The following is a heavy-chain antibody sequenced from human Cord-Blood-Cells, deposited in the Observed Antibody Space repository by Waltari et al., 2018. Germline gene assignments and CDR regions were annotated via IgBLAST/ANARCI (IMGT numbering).Heavy chain of an antibody. D-gene: IGHD1-7*01. J-gene: IGHJ3*02. V-gene: IGHV1-69*01. CDR2: IIPIFGTE. CDR1: GGTFSSYA. Sequence: QVQLVQSGAEVTKPGSSVKVSCKASGGTFSSYAISWVRQAAGQGLEWMGGIIPIFGTENYAQKFQGRVTITADESTSTAYMELSSLRSEDTAVYYCARAAYNRNYVAAFDIWGQGTMVTVSS. CDR3: ARAAYNRNYVAAFDI.